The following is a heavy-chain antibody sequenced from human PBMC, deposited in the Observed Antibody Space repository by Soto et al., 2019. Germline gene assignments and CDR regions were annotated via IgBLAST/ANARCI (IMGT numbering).Heavy chain of an antibody. CDR3: ASPYCSSTSCYADYYYGMDG. CDR1: GYSFTSYW. J-gene: IGHJ6*02. Sequence: GESLKISCKGSGYSFTSYWISWVRQMPGKGLEWMGRIDPSDSYTNYSPSFQGHVTISADKSISTAYLQWSSLKASDTAMYYCASPYCSSTSCYADYYYGMDGWGQGTKVTVAS. D-gene: IGHD2-2*01. CDR2: IDPSDSYT. V-gene: IGHV5-10-1*01.